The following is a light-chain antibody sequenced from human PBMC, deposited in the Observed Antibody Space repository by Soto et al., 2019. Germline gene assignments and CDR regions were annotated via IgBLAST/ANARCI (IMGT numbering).Light chain of an antibody. CDR2: SNN. Sequence: QAVLTQPPSASGTPGQRVTISCSGRSSNVGSNYVYWYQQLPGTAPKLLIYSNNLRPSGVPDRFSGSKSGTSASLAISGLRSEDEADYYCAAWDDRLNGPVFGGGTKLTVL. J-gene: IGLJ3*02. V-gene: IGLV1-47*02. CDR3: AAWDDRLNGPV. CDR1: SSNVGSNY.